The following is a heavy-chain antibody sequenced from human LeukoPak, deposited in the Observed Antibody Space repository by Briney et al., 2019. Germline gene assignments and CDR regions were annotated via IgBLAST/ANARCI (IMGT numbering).Heavy chain of an antibody. CDR1: GFTFSDYY. Sequence: GGSLRLSCAASGFTFSDYYMSWIRQAPGKGLEWVSYISSSGSTIYYADSVKGRFTISRDNAKNSLYLQMNSLRADDTAVYYCARTSYLYWYFDLWGRGILVTVSS. V-gene: IGHV3-11*01. J-gene: IGHJ2*01. D-gene: IGHD1-26*01. CDR2: ISSSGSTI. CDR3: ARTSYLYWYFDL.